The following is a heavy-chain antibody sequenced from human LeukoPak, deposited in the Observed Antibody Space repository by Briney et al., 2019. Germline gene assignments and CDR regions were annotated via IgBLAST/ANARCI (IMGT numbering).Heavy chain of an antibody. CDR1: GDSISRYY. CDR2: IFYSGVT. V-gene: IGHV4-59*01. CDR3: ARGLPTWGYYSSSPSGYFDY. D-gene: IGHD6-13*01. Sequence: NPSETLSLTCTVSGDSISRYYWSWIRQSPGKGLEWIGYIFYSGVTNYNPSLKSRVTISVDTSKNQFSLKLSSLTTADTAVYYCARGLPTWGYYSSSPSGYFDYWGQGTLVTVSS. J-gene: IGHJ4*02.